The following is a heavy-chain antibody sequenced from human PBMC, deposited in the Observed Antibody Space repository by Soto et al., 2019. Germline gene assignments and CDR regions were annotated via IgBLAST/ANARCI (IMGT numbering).Heavy chain of an antibody. J-gene: IGHJ6*02. CDR2: ISAYNGNT. CDR3: ARTGGGITIFGVVINSPSHYYYGMDV. D-gene: IGHD3-3*01. V-gene: IGHV1-18*04. Sequence: ASVKVSCKASGYTFTSYGISWVRQAPGQGLEWMGWISAYNGNTNYAQKLQGRVTMTTDTSTSTAYMELRSLRSDDTAVYYCARTGGGITIFGVVINSPSHYYYGMDVWGQGTTVTVSS. CDR1: GYTFTSYG.